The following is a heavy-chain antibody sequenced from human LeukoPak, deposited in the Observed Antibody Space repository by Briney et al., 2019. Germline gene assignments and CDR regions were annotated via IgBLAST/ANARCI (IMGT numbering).Heavy chain of an antibody. V-gene: IGHV3-74*01. CDR2: INSDGSST. CDR1: GFTFSSSW. Sequence: PGGSLRLSCAASGFTFSSSWMHWVRQAPGQGLVWVSRINSDGSSTVYADSVKGRFTISRDNAKNTLYLQMNSLRADDTAVYYCTRGDSGPDYWGQGTLVTVSS. J-gene: IGHJ4*02. CDR3: TRGDSGPDY. D-gene: IGHD5-12*01.